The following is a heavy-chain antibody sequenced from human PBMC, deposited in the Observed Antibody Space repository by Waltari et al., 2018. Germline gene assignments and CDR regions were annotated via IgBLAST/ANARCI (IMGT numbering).Heavy chain of an antibody. D-gene: IGHD6-13*01. CDR2: INPNNGNT. J-gene: IGHJ4*02. V-gene: IGHV1-18*04. CDR1: AYLFSHDS. CDR3: ARDDVDSSNFGGF. Sequence: QLVTSGAEVKKPGASVTVASNASAYLFSHDSITWVRKAPGQGLEWMGWINPNNGNTKYEQNLQGRVTMTTDTSTTTAYMEIRTLRSDDTAIYYCARDDVDSSNFGGFWGQGTLVTVSS.